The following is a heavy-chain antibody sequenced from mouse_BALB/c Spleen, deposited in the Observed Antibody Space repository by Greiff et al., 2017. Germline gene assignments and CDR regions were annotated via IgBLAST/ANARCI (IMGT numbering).Heavy chain of an antibody. D-gene: IGHD2-1*01. J-gene: IGHJ4*01. V-gene: IGHV1-9*01. CDR2: ILPGSGST. Sequence: QVQLQQSGAELMKPGASVKISCKATGYTFSSYWIEWVKQRPGHGLEWIGEILPGSGSTNYNEKFKGKATFTADTSSNTAYMQLSSLTSEDSAVYYCARLGGNYVGGAMDYWGQGTSVTVSS. CDR1: GYTFSSYW. CDR3: ARLGGNYVGGAMDY.